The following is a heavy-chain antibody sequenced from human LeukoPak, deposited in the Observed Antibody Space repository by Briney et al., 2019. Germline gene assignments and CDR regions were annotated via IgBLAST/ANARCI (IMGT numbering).Heavy chain of an antibody. CDR3: AMRSNCSSTSCYSYYYGMDV. J-gene: IGHJ6*02. CDR2: ISWNSGSI. D-gene: IGHD2-2*02. V-gene: IGHV3-9*01. Sequence: PGRSLRLSCAASGFTFDDYAMHWVRQAPGKGLEWVSGISWNSGSIGYADSVKGRFTISRDNAKNSLYLQMNSLRAEDTALYYCAMRSNCSSTSCYSYYYGMDVWGQGTTDTVSS. CDR1: GFTFDDYA.